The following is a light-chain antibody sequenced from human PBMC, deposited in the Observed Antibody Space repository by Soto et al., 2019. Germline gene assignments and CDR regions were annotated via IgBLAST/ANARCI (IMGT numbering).Light chain of an antibody. Sequence: QSALTQPRSVSGSPGQSVTISCTGTSSDVVGYNLVSWYQQYPGKAPKLIIYDVTKGPSGVPDRFSGSKSGNTASLTISGLQTDDEADYYCCSYAGSYTHVFGTGTKVTVL. J-gene: IGLJ1*01. CDR3: CSYAGSYTHV. CDR2: DVT. CDR1: SSDVVGYNL. V-gene: IGLV2-11*01.